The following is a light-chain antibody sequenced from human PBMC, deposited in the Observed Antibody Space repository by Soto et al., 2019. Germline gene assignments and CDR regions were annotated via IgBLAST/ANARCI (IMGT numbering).Light chain of an antibody. CDR3: QQSYSTPQT. V-gene: IGKV1-5*03. CDR2: KAS. Sequence: IQITQSPATLSGSVGDRVTITCRASHTISSWLAWYQQKPGKAPKLLIYKASTLKSGVPSRFSGSGSGTDFTLTISSLQPEDFATYYCQQSYSTPQTFGQGTKVDIK. J-gene: IGKJ1*01. CDR1: HTISSW.